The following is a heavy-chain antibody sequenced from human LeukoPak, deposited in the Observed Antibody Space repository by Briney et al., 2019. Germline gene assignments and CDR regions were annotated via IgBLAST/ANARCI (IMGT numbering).Heavy chain of an antibody. D-gene: IGHD2-15*01. J-gene: IGHJ3*02. CDR3: ARDFHCSGGSCLDAFDI. V-gene: IGHV1-18*01. CDR2: INTYNGNT. Sequence: ASVKVSFKASGYTFTIYGISWVRQAPGQGLEWMGWINTYNGNTIYTQKLQGRVTMTTDTSTSTAYMELRSLRSDDTAVYYCARDFHCSGGSCLDAFDIWGQGTMVTVSS. CDR1: GYTFTIYG.